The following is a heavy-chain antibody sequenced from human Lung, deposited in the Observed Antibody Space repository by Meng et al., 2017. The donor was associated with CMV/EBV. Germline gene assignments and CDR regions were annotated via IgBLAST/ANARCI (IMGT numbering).Heavy chain of an antibody. CDR3: AREREYLERLLPFDC. J-gene: IGHJ4*02. CDR1: GFALSYYE. V-gene: IGHV3-48*03. Sequence: GESLKISCAASGFALSYYEMNWVRQAPGKGLEWISYISAPGSIIYYAESVKGRFTISRDNARDSLYLQMDNLRAEDTAVYYCAREREYLERLLPFDCWGQGTLVTVSS. CDR2: ISAPGSII. D-gene: IGHD3-9*01.